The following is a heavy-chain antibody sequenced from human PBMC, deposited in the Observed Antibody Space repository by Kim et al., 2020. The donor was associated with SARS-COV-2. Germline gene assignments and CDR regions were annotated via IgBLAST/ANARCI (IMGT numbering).Heavy chain of an antibody. CDR2: IWYDGSNE. J-gene: IGHJ6*02. CDR1: GFIFSNQP. Sequence: PGGSLRLSCEASGFIFSNQPMHWVRQVPGKGLEWLALIWYDGSNEFYADSVKGRFAISRDNSKSTLFLQMNSLRVDDTAVYYCAKGGFSGYEWGHYYGMDVWGQGTTVTVSS. CDR3: AKGGFSGYEWGHYYGMDV. D-gene: IGHD5-12*01. V-gene: IGHV3-33*06.